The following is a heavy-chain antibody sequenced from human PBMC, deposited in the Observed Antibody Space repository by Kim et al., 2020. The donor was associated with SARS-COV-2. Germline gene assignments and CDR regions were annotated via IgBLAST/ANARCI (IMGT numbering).Heavy chain of an antibody. D-gene: IGHD3-16*01. V-gene: IGHV3-11*01. Sequence: TPISYADSVKGRFPISRDNAKSSLYLQMNSLRAEDTAVYYCARSYKITVGFWGQGTLVTVSS. CDR3: ARSYKITVGF. CDR2: TPI. J-gene: IGHJ4*02.